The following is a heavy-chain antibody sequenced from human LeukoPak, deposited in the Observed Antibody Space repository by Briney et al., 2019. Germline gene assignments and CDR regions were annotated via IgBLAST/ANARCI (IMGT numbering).Heavy chain of an antibody. Sequence: GGSLRLSCATSGFTFSSYNMCWVRQAPGKGLEWVSSISSHSSYTYYADSVKGRFTISRDNAQNSLYLQMNSLRAEDTAVYYCARGDYPSIWGQGTLLTVSS. CDR1: GFTFSSYN. CDR3: ARGDYPSI. V-gene: IGHV3-21*01. CDR2: ISSHSSYT. J-gene: IGHJ4*02. D-gene: IGHD4-17*01.